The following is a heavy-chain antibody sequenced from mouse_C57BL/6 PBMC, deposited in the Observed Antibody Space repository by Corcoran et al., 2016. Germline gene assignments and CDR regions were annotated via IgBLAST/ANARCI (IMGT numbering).Heavy chain of an antibody. CDR1: VYTFTTYG. CDR2: INTYSGVP. CDR3: PPLYYGNSLYYMDY. J-gene: IGHJ2*01. V-gene: IGHV9-3*01. D-gene: IGHD2-1*01. Sequence: QIQLVQSGPELKKPGEPVKISCKASVYTFTTYGMSWVQQAPGTGLKWMGWINTYSGVPTYADDFKGRFAFSLETSASTAYLQINNLKNEDTATYFCPPLYYGNSLYYMDYWGQGTTLTVSS.